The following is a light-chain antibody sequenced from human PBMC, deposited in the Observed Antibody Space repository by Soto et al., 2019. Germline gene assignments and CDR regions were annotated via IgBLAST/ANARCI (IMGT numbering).Light chain of an antibody. Sequence: QSVLTQSPSASGTPGQRVTISCSGSSSNFGRNNVHWYQQLPGTAPKLLIYSNNQRPSGVPDRFSGSKSGTSASLAIRGLQSEDEGDYYCAAWDDSVNGLVFGGGTKLTVL. V-gene: IGLV1-44*01. J-gene: IGLJ3*02. CDR1: SSNFGRNN. CDR3: AAWDDSVNGLV. CDR2: SNN.